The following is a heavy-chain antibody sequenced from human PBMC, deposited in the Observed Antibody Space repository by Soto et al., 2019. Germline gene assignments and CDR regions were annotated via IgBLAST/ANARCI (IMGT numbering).Heavy chain of an antibody. D-gene: IGHD3-22*01. CDR1: GGSVSSGSYY. J-gene: IGHJ6*02. V-gene: IGHV4-61*01. CDR3: ARELYGRSGYYGMDV. Sequence: PSETLSLTCTVSGGSVSSGSYYWSWIRQPPGKGREWIGYYYYSGSTNYNPSLKSLVTISVDTSKNQFSLNLTSVTAADTAVYYCARELYGRSGYYGMDVWGQETTVTSP. CDR2: YYYSGST.